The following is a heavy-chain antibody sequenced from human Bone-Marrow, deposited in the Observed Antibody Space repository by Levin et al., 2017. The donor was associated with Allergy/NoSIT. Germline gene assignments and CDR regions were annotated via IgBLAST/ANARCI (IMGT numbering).Heavy chain of an antibody. J-gene: IGHJ4*02. Sequence: GASVKVSCKASGYTFTSFGIIWLRQAPGQGLEWVGWVSAYNGDRNYAQKLQGRVTMTTDTSTSTSYMELTSMRSDDTAVYYCARALGDSNSGFIDYWGQGTLVTVSS. CDR3: ARALGDSNSGFIDY. V-gene: IGHV1-18*01. CDR2: VSAYNGDR. D-gene: IGHD6-13*01. CDR1: GYTFTSFG.